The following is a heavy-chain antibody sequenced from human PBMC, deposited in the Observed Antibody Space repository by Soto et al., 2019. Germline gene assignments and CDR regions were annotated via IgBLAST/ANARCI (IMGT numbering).Heavy chain of an antibody. CDR1: GFTFETNW. CDR3: ARAGGCTSARCPTTPGFDD. J-gene: IGHJ4*02. Sequence: GGSLRLFCAASGFTFETNWMRWVPQAPEKGLAGVTNINQDGSEKEYVDSVRGRFTSSRDNAKKSVYLQMNRPRADDTAMYYCARAGGCTSARCPTTPGFDDWGQGSLVTV. D-gene: IGHD2-8*02. CDR2: INQDGSEK. V-gene: IGHV3-7*04.